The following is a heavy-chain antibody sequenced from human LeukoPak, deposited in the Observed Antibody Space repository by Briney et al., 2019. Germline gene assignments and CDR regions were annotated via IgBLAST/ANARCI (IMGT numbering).Heavy chain of an antibody. CDR3: ATSSSGYANWFDP. J-gene: IGHJ5*02. CDR1: GGSFSGYY. Sequence: SETLSLTCAVYGGSFSGYYWSWIRQPPGKGLEWIGEINHSGSTNYNPSLKSRVTISGDTSKNQFSLKLSSVTAADTAVYYCATSSSGYANWFDPWGQGTLVTVSS. V-gene: IGHV4-34*01. D-gene: IGHD3-22*01. CDR2: INHSGST.